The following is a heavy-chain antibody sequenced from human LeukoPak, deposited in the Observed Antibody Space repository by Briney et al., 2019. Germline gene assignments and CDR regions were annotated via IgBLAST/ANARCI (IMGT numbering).Heavy chain of an antibody. D-gene: IGHD4-23*01. CDR2: IASDGNDQ. CDR3: ARGEPYGGNSGGAFDI. J-gene: IGHJ3*02. Sequence: GRSLRLSCAASGFTFNRYAIHWVRQAPGKGLEWVTVIASDGNDQHYADSVKGRFTISRDNAKNSLYLQMNSLRAEDTAVYYCARGEPYGGNSGGAFDIWGQGTMVTVSS. CDR1: GFTFNRYA. V-gene: IGHV3-30-3*01.